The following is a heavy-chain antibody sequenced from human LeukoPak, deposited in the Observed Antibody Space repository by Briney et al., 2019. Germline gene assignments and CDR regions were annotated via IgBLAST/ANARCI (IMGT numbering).Heavy chain of an antibody. D-gene: IGHD6-19*01. CDR1: GFTFSDYY. CDR3: ARDGSSGWSHDY. V-gene: IGHV3-66*01. J-gene: IGHJ4*02. CDR2: IYSGGSA. Sequence: GGSLRLSCAASGFTFSDYYMSWVPQAPGKGLEWVSAIYSGGSAYYADSVKGRFTISRDNPKNTLYLQMNSLRAEDTAVYYCARDGSSGWSHDYWGQGTLVTVSS.